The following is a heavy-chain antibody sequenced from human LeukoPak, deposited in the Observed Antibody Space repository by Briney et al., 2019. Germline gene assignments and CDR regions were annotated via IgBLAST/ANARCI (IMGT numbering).Heavy chain of an antibody. D-gene: IGHD5-18*01. Sequence: GRSLRLSCAASGFTFDDYAMHWVRQAPGKGLEWVSGISWNSGSIGYADSVKGRFTISRDNAKNSLYLQMNSLRAEDTALYYCAKVRGYSYGYLDYWGQGTLVTVSS. CDR3: AKVRGYSYGYLDY. CDR2: ISWNSGSI. CDR1: GFTFDDYA. J-gene: IGHJ4*02. V-gene: IGHV3-9*01.